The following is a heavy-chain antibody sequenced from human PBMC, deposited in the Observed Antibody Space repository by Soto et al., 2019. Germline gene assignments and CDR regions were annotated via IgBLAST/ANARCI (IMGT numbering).Heavy chain of an antibody. V-gene: IGHV1-69*13. CDR1: GGTFSSHA. Sequence: ASVKLSCKASGGTFSSHASSWVRQAPGQGLEWMGGIIPIFGTANYAQKFQGRVTITADESTSTAYMELSSLRSEDTAVYYCARVYGCSGGSCYDYYGMDVWGQGTTVTVSS. J-gene: IGHJ6*02. CDR2: IIPIFGTA. D-gene: IGHD2-15*01. CDR3: ARVYGCSGGSCYDYYGMDV.